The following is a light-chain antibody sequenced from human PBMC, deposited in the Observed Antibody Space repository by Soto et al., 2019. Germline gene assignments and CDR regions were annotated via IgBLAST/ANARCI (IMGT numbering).Light chain of an antibody. V-gene: IGKV3-15*01. J-gene: IGKJ5*01. CDR2: DAS. CDR1: QSVSNN. CDR3: HQCNNSPPST. Sequence: EIVMTQSPATLSVSPGERATISCMASQSVSNNLAWYQQKPGLAPRLLIYDASTRATGIPARFSGSGSGTEFTLSISSLQSEDFAIYYCHQCNNSPPSTFGQGTRLEIK.